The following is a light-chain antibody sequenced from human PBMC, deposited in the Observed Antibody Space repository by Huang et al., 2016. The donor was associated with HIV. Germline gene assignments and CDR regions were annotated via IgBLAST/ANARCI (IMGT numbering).Light chain of an antibody. CDR3: QQTDRFSIT. J-gene: IGKJ5*01. V-gene: IGKV1-12*01. CDR1: QDISSY. Sequence: DIQMTQSPSSVFASVGERVTITCRASQDISSYVAWYQQKPGKAPKLLIYATSTLQCGVPSRFSGSSSGTEFTLTISSLQPEDFATYYCQQTDRFSITFGQGTRLEIK. CDR2: ATS.